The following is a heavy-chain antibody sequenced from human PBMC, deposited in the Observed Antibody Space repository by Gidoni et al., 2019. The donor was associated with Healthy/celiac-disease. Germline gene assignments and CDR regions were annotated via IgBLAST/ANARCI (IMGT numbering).Heavy chain of an antibody. V-gene: IGHV3-23*01. J-gene: IGHJ4*02. CDR3: ANRPYYDFWSGYWHDY. CDR2: ISGSGGST. CDR1: GFTFSSYA. D-gene: IGHD3-3*01. Sequence: EVQLLASGVGLVQPGGSLRLSCAASGFTFSSYAMSWVRQDPGKGLEWVSAISGSGGSTYYADSVEGRFTISRDNSKNTLYLQMNSLRAEDTAVYYCANRPYYDFWSGYWHDYWGQGTLVTVSS.